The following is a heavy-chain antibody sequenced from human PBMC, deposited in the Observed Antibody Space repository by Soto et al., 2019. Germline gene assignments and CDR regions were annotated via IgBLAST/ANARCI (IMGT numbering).Heavy chain of an antibody. D-gene: IGHD3-3*01. CDR2: INHSGST. CDR1: GGSFSGYY. Sequence: PSETLSLTCAVYGGSFSGYYWSWIRQPLGKGLEWIGEINHSGSTNYNPSLKSRVTISVDTSKNQFSLKLSSVTAADTAVYYCARMYYDFWSGSHGMDVWGQGTTVTVSS. V-gene: IGHV4-34*01. J-gene: IGHJ6*02. CDR3: ARMYYDFWSGSHGMDV.